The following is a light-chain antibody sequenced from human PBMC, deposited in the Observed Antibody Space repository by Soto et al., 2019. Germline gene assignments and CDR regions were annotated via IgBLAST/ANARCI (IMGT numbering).Light chain of an antibody. CDR2: DVS. Sequence: QSALTQPASVSGSPGQSVIISCTGTSSDIGDYNYVSWYQQHPGKAPKLMIYDVSNRPSGVSNRFSGSKSGNTASLTISGLQAEDEADYYCSSYTSTTTLVVFGGVTKLTVL. V-gene: IGLV2-14*03. J-gene: IGLJ2*01. CDR1: SSDIGDYNY. CDR3: SSYTSTTTLVV.